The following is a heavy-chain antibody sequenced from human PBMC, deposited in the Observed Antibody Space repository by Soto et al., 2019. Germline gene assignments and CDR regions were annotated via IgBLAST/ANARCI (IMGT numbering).Heavy chain of an antibody. CDR3: ARALIQLWPHYYYGMDV. Sequence: PWETLSLTCTVSGGSITSGDYYWSWIRQPPGKGLEWIGYIYYSGSTYHNPSLKSRVTISVDTSKNQFSLKLSSVTAADTAMYYCARALIQLWPHYYYGMDVWGQGTTVTVSS. CDR2: IYYSGST. V-gene: IGHV4-30-4*01. CDR1: GGSITSGDYY. D-gene: IGHD5-18*01. J-gene: IGHJ6*02.